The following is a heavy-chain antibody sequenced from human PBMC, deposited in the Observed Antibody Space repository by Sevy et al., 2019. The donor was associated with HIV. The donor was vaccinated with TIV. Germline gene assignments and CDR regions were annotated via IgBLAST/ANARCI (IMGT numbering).Heavy chain of an antibody. CDR3: AKGDEPATDYADYVPNGFDI. V-gene: IGHV3-23*01. Sequence: GGSLRLSCAASGFTFRIYGMSWVRQAPGKGLEWVSSISGPGALTSYADSVKGRFTISRDNSKNTLFLQMNSLRAEDTALYFCAKGDEPATDYADYVPNGFDIWGQGTMVTVSS. D-gene: IGHD4-17*01. J-gene: IGHJ3*02. CDR1: GFTFRIYG. CDR2: ISGPGALT.